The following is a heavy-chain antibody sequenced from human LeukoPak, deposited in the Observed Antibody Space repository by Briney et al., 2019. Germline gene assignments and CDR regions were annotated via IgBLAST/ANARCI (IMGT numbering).Heavy chain of an antibody. J-gene: IGHJ4*02. CDR2: IRYDGSNK. CDR1: GFTFSSYG. V-gene: IGHV3-30*02. Sequence: GGSLRLSCAASGFTFSSYGMHWVRQAPGKGLEWVAFIRYDGSNKYYADSVKGRFTISRDNSKNTLYLQMNSLRAEDTAVYYCAKAGRWAAAAGNYFDYWGQGTLVTVSS. D-gene: IGHD6-13*01. CDR3: AKAGRWAAAAGNYFDY.